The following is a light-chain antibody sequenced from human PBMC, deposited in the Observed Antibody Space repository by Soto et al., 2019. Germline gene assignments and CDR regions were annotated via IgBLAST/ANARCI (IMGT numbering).Light chain of an antibody. J-gene: IGKJ5*01. V-gene: IGKV3-11*01. CDR2: DSS. Sequence: IELTQSPATLALSTGETATLSCRASQNVDKFLAWYQQRPGQPPRLLIFDSSNRATGVPVRFSGSGSGTVFTLTIGSLEAEDSAVYYCHQRKNWPPITFGQGTRVEIK. CDR1: QNVDKF. CDR3: HQRKNWPPIT.